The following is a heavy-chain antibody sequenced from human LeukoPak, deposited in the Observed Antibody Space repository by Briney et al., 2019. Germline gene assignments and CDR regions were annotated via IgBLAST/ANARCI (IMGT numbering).Heavy chain of an antibody. V-gene: IGHV3-11*04. CDR3: ASPVLLWFGELSFRPMDV. J-gene: IGHJ6*04. D-gene: IGHD3-10*01. Sequence: GGSLRLSCAASGFTLCDYYMSWIRQAPGKGLEWVSYIRSSGSTIYYTDSVKGRFTISTDNAKNTLYLQMNSLRAEDTAVVYCASPVLLWFGELSFRPMDVWGKGTTVTVSS. CDR2: IRSSGSTI. CDR1: GFTLCDYY.